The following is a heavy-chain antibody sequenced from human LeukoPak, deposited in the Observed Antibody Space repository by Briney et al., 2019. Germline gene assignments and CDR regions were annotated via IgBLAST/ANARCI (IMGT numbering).Heavy chain of an antibody. V-gene: IGHV3-23*01. Sequence: GGSLRLPCAASEFTFSSYPMSWVRQAPGKGLEGVAAISGSGGSTYYADSVKGRFTISRDNSKNTLYLQMNSLRAEDTAVYYCAKDPTRGAARPDYWGQGTLVTVSS. J-gene: IGHJ4*02. CDR1: EFTFSSYP. CDR2: ISGSGGST. D-gene: IGHD6-6*01. CDR3: AKDPTRGAARPDY.